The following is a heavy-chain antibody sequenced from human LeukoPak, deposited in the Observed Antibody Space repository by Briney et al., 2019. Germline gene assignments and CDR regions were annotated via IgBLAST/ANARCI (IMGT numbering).Heavy chain of an antibody. CDR3: AKRPRYDSAGYPVY. V-gene: IGHV3-23*05. J-gene: IGHJ4*02. D-gene: IGHD3-22*01. Sequence: GGSLRLSCAASGFTFSDYDMTWVRQAPGKGLEWVSGINRSGTSTYYADSVKGRLTITRDNSRNTLYLQMNRLRDEDTAVYYCAKRPRYDSAGYPVYWGQGTLVTVSS. CDR1: GFTFSDYD. CDR2: INRSGTST.